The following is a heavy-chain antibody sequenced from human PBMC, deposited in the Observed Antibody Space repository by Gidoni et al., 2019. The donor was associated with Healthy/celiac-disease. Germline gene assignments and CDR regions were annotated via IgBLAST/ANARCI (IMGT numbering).Heavy chain of an antibody. CDR2: ISYDGSNK. CDR3: AKDGGSGSYPKGNYYYGMDV. Sequence: QVQLVESGGGVVQPGRSLRLSCAASGFTFSRDGMHWVRQAPGKGLEWVAVISYDGSNKYYADSVKGRFTISRDNSKNTLYLQMNSLRAEDTAVYYCAKDGGSGSYPKGNYYYGMDVWGQGTTVTVSS. D-gene: IGHD3-10*01. CDR1: GFTFSRDG. J-gene: IGHJ6*02. V-gene: IGHV3-30*18.